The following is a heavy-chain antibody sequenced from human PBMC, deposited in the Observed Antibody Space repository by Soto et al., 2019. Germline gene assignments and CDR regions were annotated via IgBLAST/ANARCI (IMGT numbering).Heavy chain of an antibody. CDR1: GYTFTGYY. V-gene: IGHV1-2*02. Sequence: GASVKVSCKASGYTFTGYYMHWVRQAPGQGLEWMGWINPNSGGTNYAQKFQGRVTMTRDTSISTAYMELSRLRSDDTAVYYCARRMIWFGTEYRGYGMDVWGQGXTVTVSS. CDR3: ARRMIWFGTEYRGYGMDV. J-gene: IGHJ6*02. D-gene: IGHD3-10*01. CDR2: INPNSGGT.